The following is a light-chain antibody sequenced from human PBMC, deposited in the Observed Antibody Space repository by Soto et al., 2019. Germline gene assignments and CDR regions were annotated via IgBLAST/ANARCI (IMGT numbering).Light chain of an antibody. CDR3: QQCGSSPLFT. V-gene: IGKV3-20*01. Sequence: EIVLTQSPGILSLSPGERATLSCRASETVTSNYLAWYQQKPGQAPRLLIYGASNRATGIPDRFSGSGSGTDFTLTISRLEPEDFAVYYCQQCGSSPLFTFGPGTNVDLK. J-gene: IGKJ3*01. CDR1: ETVTSNY. CDR2: GAS.